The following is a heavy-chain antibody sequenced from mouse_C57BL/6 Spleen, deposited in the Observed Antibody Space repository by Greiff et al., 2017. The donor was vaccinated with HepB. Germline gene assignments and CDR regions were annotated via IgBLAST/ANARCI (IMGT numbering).Heavy chain of an antibody. CDR2: IHPNSGST. CDR1: GYTFTSYW. V-gene: IGHV1-64*01. CDR3: ASMMVTLLAY. Sequence: QVQLQQPGAELVKPGASVKLSCKASGYTFTSYWMHWVKQRPGQGLEWIGMIHPNSGSTNYNEKFKSKATLTVDKSSSTAYMQLSSLTSEDSAVYYCASMMVTLLAYWGQGTLVTVSA. J-gene: IGHJ3*01. D-gene: IGHD2-3*01.